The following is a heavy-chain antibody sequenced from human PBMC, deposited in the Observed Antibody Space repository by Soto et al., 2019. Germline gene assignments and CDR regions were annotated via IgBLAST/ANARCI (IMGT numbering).Heavy chain of an antibody. CDR3: AGGRDYDY. Sequence: SEALCLTCEVSGGTITTSVLWTWVRQFPGRGLAWIGEIAHDGHTNYNPSLSGRVTMSVDLSNSQFSLHVSSVNAADTAVYFCAGGRDYDYWGQGTLVTVSS. CDR1: GGTITTSVL. CDR2: IAHDGHT. D-gene: IGHD1-26*01. V-gene: IGHV4-4*02. J-gene: IGHJ4*02.